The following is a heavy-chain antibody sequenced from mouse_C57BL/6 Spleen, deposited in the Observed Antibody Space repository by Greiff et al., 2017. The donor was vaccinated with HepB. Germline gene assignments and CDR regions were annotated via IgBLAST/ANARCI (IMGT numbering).Heavy chain of an antibody. Sequence: VQLQQSGPELVKPGASVKISCKASGYAFSSSWMNWVKQRPGKGLEWIGRIYPGDGDTNYNGKFKGKATLTADKSSSTAYMQLSSLTSEDSAVYFCARGGAYGYDAVDYWGQGTTLTVSS. V-gene: IGHV1-82*01. CDR2: IYPGDGDT. D-gene: IGHD2-2*01. J-gene: IGHJ2*01. CDR1: GYAFSSSW. CDR3: ARGGAYGYDAVDY.